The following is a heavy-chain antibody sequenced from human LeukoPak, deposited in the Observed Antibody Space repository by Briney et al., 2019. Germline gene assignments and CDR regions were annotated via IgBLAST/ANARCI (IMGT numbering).Heavy chain of an antibody. CDR1: GYTFTGYY. J-gene: IGHJ6*02. CDR2: INHNSGGT. Sequence: VASVKVSCKASGYTFTGYYMNWVRQAPGQGLEWMGWINHNSGGTYYAHKFKGRVTMTSDTSISTAYMELTRLRSDDTAVYYCARDLAFDSLSDNMDVWGQGTTVTVSS. V-gene: IGHV1-2*02. CDR3: ARDLAFDSLSDNMDV. D-gene: IGHD3-3*02.